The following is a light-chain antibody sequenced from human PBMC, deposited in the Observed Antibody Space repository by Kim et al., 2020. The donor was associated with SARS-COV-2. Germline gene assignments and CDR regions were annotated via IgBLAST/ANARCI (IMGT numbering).Light chain of an antibody. CDR1: QSVSSN. V-gene: IGKV3-15*01. Sequence: EIVMTQSPATLSVSPGERATLSCRASQSVSSNLAWYQQKPGQAPRLLIYGASTRATGIPARFSGSGSGTEFTLTISSLQSEDFAVYYCQQYNNGPPDTSGQGTRLEIK. CDR2: GAS. CDR3: QQYNNGPPDT. J-gene: IGKJ5*01.